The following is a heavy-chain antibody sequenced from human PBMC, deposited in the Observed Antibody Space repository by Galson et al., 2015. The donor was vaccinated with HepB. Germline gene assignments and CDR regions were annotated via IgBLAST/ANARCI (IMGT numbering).Heavy chain of an antibody. D-gene: IGHD1-1*01. V-gene: IGHV3-23*01. Sequence: SLRLSCAASGFTFSSYAMSWVRQTPEKGLEWVSTFSGPVATTYHAASVKGRFTISRDNSKNTLSLQMNGLRADDTAVYYCAKGTTSIDYWGQGTLVTVSS. J-gene: IGHJ4*02. CDR3: AKGTTSIDY. CDR1: GFTFSSYA. CDR2: FSGPVATT.